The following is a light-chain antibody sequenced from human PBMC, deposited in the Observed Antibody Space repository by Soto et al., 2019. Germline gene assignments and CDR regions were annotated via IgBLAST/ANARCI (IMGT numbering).Light chain of an antibody. CDR3: ASWDDRLGAVI. J-gene: IGLJ2*01. Sequence: QSALTQPPSASGPPGQRVFISCSGSSSNIGGTNYAYWYQQLPGAAPKLLMHSNNLRPSGVPERIAGSKSGTSASLAISGLRSEDEAVYYCASWDDRLGAVIFGGGTKVTVL. CDR2: SNN. V-gene: IGLV1-47*02. CDR1: SSNIGGTNY.